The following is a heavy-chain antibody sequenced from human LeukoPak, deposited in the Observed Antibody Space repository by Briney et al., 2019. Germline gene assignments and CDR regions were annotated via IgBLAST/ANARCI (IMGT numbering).Heavy chain of an antibody. CDR2: MYHSGST. D-gene: IGHD3-22*01. J-gene: IGHJ4*02. V-gene: IGHV4-38-2*01. Sequence: SGTLSLTCAVSAYSISSGYYWGWIRQPPGKGLEWIGSMYHSGSTYYNPSLKSRVTISVDTSKNQFSLRLSSVTAADTAVYYCASTYYYDSNDYYYWVWGQGTLVTVSS. CDR1: AYSISSGYY. CDR3: ASTYYYDSNDYYYWV.